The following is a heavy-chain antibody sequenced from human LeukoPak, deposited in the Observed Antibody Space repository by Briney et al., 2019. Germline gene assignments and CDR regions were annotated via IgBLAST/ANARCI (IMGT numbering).Heavy chain of an antibody. CDR2: ISAYNGNT. CDR3: ARDGLYDFWSGNYYMDV. J-gene: IGHJ6*03. V-gene: IGHV1-18*01. D-gene: IGHD3-3*01. Sequence: GASVKVSCKASGYTFTNYGISWVRQAPGQGLEWMGWISAYNGNTNYAQKLQGRVTMTTDTSTSTAYMELRSLRSDDTAVYYCARDGLYDFWSGNYYMDVWGKGTTVTVSS. CDR1: GYTFTNYG.